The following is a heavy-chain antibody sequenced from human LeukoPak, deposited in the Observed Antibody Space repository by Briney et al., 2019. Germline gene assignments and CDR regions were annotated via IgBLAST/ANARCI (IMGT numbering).Heavy chain of an antibody. V-gene: IGHV4-30-2*01. Sequence: SETLSLTCAVSGGSISSGGYSWSWIRQPPGKGLEWIGYIYHSGSTYYNLSLKSRVTISVDRSKNQFSLKLSSVTAADTAVYYCARGRLTYCYYGMDVWGQGTTVTVSS. D-gene: IGHD3-16*01. CDR2: IYHSGST. CDR3: ARGRLTYCYYGMDV. J-gene: IGHJ6*02. CDR1: GGSISSGGYS.